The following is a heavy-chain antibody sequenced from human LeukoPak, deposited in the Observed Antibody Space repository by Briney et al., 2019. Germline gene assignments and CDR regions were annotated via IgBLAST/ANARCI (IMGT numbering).Heavy chain of an antibody. J-gene: IGHJ4*02. Sequence: SETLSLTCTVSGGSISSGSYYWTWIRQPAGKGLEWIGCIYTSGSTNYNPSLKSRVTISVDTSKNQFSLKLSSVTAADTAVYYCAREAAAGTLGWGQGTLVTVSS. D-gene: IGHD6-13*01. V-gene: IGHV4-61*02. CDR1: GGSISSGSYY. CDR2: IYTSGST. CDR3: AREAAAGTLG.